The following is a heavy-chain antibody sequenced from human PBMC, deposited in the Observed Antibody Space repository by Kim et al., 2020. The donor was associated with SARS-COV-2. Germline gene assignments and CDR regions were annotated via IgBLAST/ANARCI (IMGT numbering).Heavy chain of an antibody. D-gene: IGHD3-3*01. J-gene: IGHJ5*02. CDR3: ATTIPYDFWSGHQTGPFDP. CDR1: GGSISSYY. V-gene: IGHV4-59*01. CDR2: IYYSGST. Sequence: SETLSLTCTVSGGSISSYYWSWIRQPPGKGLEWIGYIYYSGSTNYNPSLKSRVTISVDTSKNQFSLKLSSVTAADTAVYYCATTIPYDFWSGHQTGPFDPWGQGTLVTVSS.